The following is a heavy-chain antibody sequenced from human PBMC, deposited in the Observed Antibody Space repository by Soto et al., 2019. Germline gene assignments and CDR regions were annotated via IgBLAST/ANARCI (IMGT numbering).Heavy chain of an antibody. V-gene: IGHV3-11*05. CDR2: ISGSSGYT. Sequence: QVQLVESGGGLVKPGGSLRLSCAASGFSFSDSYMSWVRQAPGKGLEWVAYISGSSGYTGYADSVKGRFTISRDNAKNSLDLKMISLRVEDTAVYYCARDRGGYGPPDVWGQGTTVTVSS. CDR3: ARDRGGYGPPDV. D-gene: IGHD3-10*01. J-gene: IGHJ6*02. CDR1: GFSFSDSY.